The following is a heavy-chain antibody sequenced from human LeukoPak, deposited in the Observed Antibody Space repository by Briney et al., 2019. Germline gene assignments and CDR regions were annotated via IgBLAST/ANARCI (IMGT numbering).Heavy chain of an antibody. Sequence: PSETLSLTCTVSGGSISSYYWSWVRQPAGKGLEWIGRIYASGNTNYNPSLKGRVTMTVDTSKNQFSLKLSSVTAADTAVYYCAKSTYYYDTFVNAFDFWGQGTVVTVSS. CDR1: GGSISSYY. CDR3: AKSTYYYDTFVNAFDF. CDR2: IYASGNT. D-gene: IGHD3-22*01. V-gene: IGHV4-4*07. J-gene: IGHJ3*01.